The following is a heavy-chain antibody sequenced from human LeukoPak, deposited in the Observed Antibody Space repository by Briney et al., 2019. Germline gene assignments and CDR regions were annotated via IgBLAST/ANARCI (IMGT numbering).Heavy chain of an antibody. V-gene: IGHV3-23*01. CDR1: GFTFSSYA. J-gene: IGHJ4*02. Sequence: GGSLRLSCAASGFTFSSYAMSWVRQAPGKGLEWVSAISGSGGSTYYADSVKGRFTISRDNSKNTLYLQMNSLRAEDTAVYYCAKRKTKWGESHYYFDYWGQGTLVTVSS. CDR2: ISGSGGST. D-gene: IGHD1-26*01. CDR3: AKRKTKWGESHYYFDY.